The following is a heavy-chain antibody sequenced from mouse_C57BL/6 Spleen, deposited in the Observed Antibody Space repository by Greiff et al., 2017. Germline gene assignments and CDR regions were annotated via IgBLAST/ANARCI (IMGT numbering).Heavy chain of an antibody. Sequence: QVQLQQSGAELVRPGASVTLSCKASGYTFTDYEMHWVKQTPVHGLEWIGAIDPETGGTAYNQKFKGKAILTADKSSSTAYMELRSLTSEDSAVYYCTRPTAQAPYFDYWGQGTTLTVSS. CDR2: IDPETGGT. J-gene: IGHJ2*01. CDR3: TRPTAQAPYFDY. D-gene: IGHD3-2*02. CDR1: GYTFTDYE. V-gene: IGHV1-15*01.